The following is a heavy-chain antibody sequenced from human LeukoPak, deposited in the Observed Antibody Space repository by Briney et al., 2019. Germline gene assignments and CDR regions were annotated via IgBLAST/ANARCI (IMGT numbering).Heavy chain of an antibody. V-gene: IGHV4-38-2*02. CDR2: IYHSGST. Sequence: SETLSLTCTVSGYSISSGYYWGWIRQPPGKGLEWIGSIYHSGSTYYNPSLKSRDTISVDTSKNQFSLKLSSVTAADTAVYYCAVVEMATISFDYWGQGTLVTVSS. CDR1: GYSISSGYY. D-gene: IGHD5-24*01. CDR3: AVVEMATISFDY. J-gene: IGHJ4*02.